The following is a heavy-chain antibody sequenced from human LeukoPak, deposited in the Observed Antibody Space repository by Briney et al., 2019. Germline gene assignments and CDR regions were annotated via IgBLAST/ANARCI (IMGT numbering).Heavy chain of an antibody. V-gene: IGHV3-30-3*02. D-gene: IGHD3-9*01. CDR3: AKPLRYFDWTNPFDY. J-gene: IGHJ4*02. Sequence: GGSLRLSCAASGFTFSSYAMHWVRQAPGKGLEWVAVISYDGSNKYYADSVKGRFTISRDNSKNTLYLQMNSLRAEDTAVYYCAKPLRYFDWTNPFDYWGQGTLVTVSS. CDR1: GFTFSSYA. CDR2: ISYDGSNK.